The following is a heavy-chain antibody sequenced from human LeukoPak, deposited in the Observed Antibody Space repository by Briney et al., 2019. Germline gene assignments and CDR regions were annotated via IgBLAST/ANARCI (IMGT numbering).Heavy chain of an antibody. Sequence: SETLSLTCTVSGGSISSYYWSWIRQPPGKGLEWIGYIYYSGSTYYNPSLKSRVTISVDTSKNQFSLKLSSVTAADTAVYYCARDRQGGTAMVTDIWGQGTMVTVSS. J-gene: IGHJ3*02. CDR3: ARDRQGGTAMVTDI. D-gene: IGHD5-18*01. CDR1: GGSISSYY. CDR2: IYYSGST. V-gene: IGHV4-59*12.